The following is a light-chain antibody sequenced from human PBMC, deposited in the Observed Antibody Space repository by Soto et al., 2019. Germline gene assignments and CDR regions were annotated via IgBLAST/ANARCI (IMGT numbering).Light chain of an antibody. Sequence: DVQMTQSPSSLTASVGDSVTIARRASQTVSKFVNWYQQKPGKVPDLLIYSASTLYSGVPSRFSGSGSGTEFTLTISNLQPEDFATYYCQQTYSLPRTFAQGTKVDIK. V-gene: IGKV1-39*01. CDR1: QTVSKF. CDR3: QQTYSLPRT. J-gene: IGKJ1*01. CDR2: SAS.